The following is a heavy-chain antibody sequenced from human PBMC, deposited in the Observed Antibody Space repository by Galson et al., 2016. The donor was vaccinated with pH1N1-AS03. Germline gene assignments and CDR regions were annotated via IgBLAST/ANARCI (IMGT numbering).Heavy chain of an antibody. V-gene: IGHV3-7*01. CDR2: LNPDGDYK. J-gene: IGHJ4*02. CDR3: GPNLEYGEGAY. D-gene: IGHD4-17*01. CDR1: GFAFSRYW. Sequence: SLRLSCAASGFAFSRYWMSWVRQAPGKGLEWVANLNPDGDYKQYVDSVKGRFTISRDNTRNSLYLQMNSLRVEETAIYYCGPNLEYGEGAYWGQGALVTVSS.